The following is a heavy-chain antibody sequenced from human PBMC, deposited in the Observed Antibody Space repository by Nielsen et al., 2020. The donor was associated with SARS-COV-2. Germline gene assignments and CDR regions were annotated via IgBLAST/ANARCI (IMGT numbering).Heavy chain of an antibody. V-gene: IGHV4-39*07. Sequence: SETLSLTCTVSGGSISSSSYYWGWIRQPPGKGLEWIGSIYYSGSTYYNPSLNSRVTISVDTSKNHFSLKLTSVTATDTAVYYCARENYDVLTYFYGMDVWGQGTTVTVSS. J-gene: IGHJ6*02. CDR1: GGSISSSSYY. CDR2: IYYSGST. D-gene: IGHD3-9*01. CDR3: ARENYDVLTYFYGMDV.